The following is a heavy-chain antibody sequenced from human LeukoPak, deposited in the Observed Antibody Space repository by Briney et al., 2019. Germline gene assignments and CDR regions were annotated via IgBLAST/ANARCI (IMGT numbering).Heavy chain of an antibody. J-gene: IGHJ5*02. V-gene: IGHV4-4*07. CDR1: GGSISSYY. CDR3: AREYSSTWSGIDP. Sequence: KTSETLSLTCTVSGGSISSYYWSWIRQPAGKGLEWIGRIYTTGTTNYNPSLKSRVTMPVDTSKNQFSLQLSSVTAADTAVYYCAREYSSTWSGIDPWGQGTLVTVSS. CDR2: IYTTGTT. D-gene: IGHD6-13*01.